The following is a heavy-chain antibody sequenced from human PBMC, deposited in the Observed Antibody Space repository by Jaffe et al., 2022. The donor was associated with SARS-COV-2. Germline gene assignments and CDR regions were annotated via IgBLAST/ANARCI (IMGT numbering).Heavy chain of an antibody. V-gene: IGHV4-34*01. CDR1: GGSFSGYY. CDR2: INHSGST. Sequence: QVQLQQWGAGLLKPSETLSLTCAVYGGSFSGYYWSWIRQPPGKGLEWIGEINHSGSTNYNPSLKSRVTISVDTSKNQFSLKLSSVTAADTAVYYCARAPYYDFWSGYYPPYYYYGMDVWGQGTTVTVSS. D-gene: IGHD3-3*01. J-gene: IGHJ6*02. CDR3: ARAPYYDFWSGYYPPYYYYGMDV.